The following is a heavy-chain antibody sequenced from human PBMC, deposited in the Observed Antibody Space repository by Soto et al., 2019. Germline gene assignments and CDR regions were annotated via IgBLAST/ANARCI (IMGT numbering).Heavy chain of an antibody. J-gene: IGHJ4*02. CDR2: ISSSSSYL. CDR1: GFTFSTIA. D-gene: IGHD3-22*01. V-gene: IGHV3-21*01. Sequence: EVQLVESGGGLVKPGGSLRPSCAASGFTFSTIAMTGFGRPQGKGLKWVSPISSSSSYLYYADSVKGRFTISRDNAKNSLYLQMNSLRAEDTAVYYCARVPAGYYDSSGYYLFDYWGQGTLVTVSS. CDR3: ARVPAGYYDSSGYYLFDY.